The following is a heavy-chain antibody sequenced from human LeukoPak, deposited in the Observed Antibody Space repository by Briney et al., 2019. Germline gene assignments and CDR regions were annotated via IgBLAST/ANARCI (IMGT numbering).Heavy chain of an antibody. V-gene: IGHV4-30-2*01. CDR3: ARDEGAASSGWHLGY. J-gene: IGHJ4*02. CDR2: IYQSGST. Sequence: SQTLSLTCAVSGGSISSGGHSWSWIRQPPGKGLEWIGYIYQSGSTNYNPSLKSRVTISVDTSKNQFSLKLSSVTAADTAVYYCARDEGAASSGWHLGYWGQGTLVTVSS. D-gene: IGHD6-19*01. CDR1: GGSISSGGHS.